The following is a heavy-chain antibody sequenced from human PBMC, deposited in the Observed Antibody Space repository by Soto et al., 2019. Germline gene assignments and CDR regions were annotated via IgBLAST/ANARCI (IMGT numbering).Heavy chain of an antibody. CDR3: AKGSFGFDY. Sequence: EVQLLESGGGLVQPGGSLRLSGAASGVTFPSYAMTWVRQVPGEGLQWVSSISKSGDSTYYADSVKGRFTTSRDNSKNTLYLQMNSLRAEDTAIYYCAKGSFGFDYWGQGTLVTVSS. CDR1: GVTFPSYA. CDR2: ISKSGDST. D-gene: IGHD3-10*01. J-gene: IGHJ4*02. V-gene: IGHV3-23*01.